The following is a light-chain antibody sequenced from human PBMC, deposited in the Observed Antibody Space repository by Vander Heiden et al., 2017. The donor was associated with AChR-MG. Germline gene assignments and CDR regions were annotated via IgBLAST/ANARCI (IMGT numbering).Light chain of an antibody. CDR2: KAS. CDR3: QQYNSYSWT. Sequence: DIHMTQSPSTLSASVGDRVTIPCRASQRISSWLAWYQQKPGKAPKLLIYKASSLESGVPSRFSGSGSGTEFTLTISSLQPDDFATYYCQQYNSYSWTFGQGTKVEIK. CDR1: QRISSW. J-gene: IGKJ1*01. V-gene: IGKV1-5*03.